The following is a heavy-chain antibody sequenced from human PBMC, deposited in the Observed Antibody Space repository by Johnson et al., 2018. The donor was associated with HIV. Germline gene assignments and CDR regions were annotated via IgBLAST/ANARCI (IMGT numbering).Heavy chain of an antibody. CDR3: AREGDYYDSSGYWAAFDI. CDR1: GFTFSSYT. D-gene: IGHD3-22*01. CDR2: ISYDGSNR. J-gene: IGHJ3*02. Sequence: VQLVESGGGVVQPGRSLRLSCAASGFTFSSYTMHWVRQAPGKGLEWVAVISYDGSNRFYADSVKGRFTISRDNSKNTLYLQMNSLGADDTAVYYCAREGDYYDSSGYWAAFDIWGQGTMVTVSS. V-gene: IGHV3-30-3*01.